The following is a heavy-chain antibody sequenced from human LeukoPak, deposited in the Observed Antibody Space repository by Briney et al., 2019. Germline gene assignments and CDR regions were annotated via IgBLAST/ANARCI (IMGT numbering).Heavy chain of an antibody. CDR2: INPNRGGT. V-gene: IGHV1-2*02. CDR3: ASGYRFRN. CDR1: GYXFTDYY. J-gene: IGHJ4*02. D-gene: IGHD5-18*01. Sequence: ASVKVSCKASGYXFTDYYIHWVRQAPGQGLEWMGWINPNRGGTDYAQKFQGRVTMTRDTSISTAYMELSRLRYDDTAVYYCASGYRFRNWGQGTLVTVSS.